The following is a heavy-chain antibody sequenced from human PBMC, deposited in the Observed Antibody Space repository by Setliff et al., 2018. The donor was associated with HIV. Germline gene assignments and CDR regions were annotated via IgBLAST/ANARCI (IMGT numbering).Heavy chain of an antibody. J-gene: IGHJ4*02. CDR1: GGSFSGYY. Sequence: PSETLSLTCAVYGGSFSGYYWSWIRQPPGKGLEWIGEINHSGSTNYNPSLKSRVTTSVDTSKNQFSLKLSSVTAADTAVYYCARRRDGYNSAPWRNDYWGQGTLVTVSS. V-gene: IGHV4-34*01. CDR3: ARRRDGYNSAPWRNDY. CDR2: INHSGST. D-gene: IGHD5-12*01.